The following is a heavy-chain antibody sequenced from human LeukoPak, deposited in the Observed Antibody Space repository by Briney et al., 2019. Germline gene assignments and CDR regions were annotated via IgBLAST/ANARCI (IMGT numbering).Heavy chain of an antibody. V-gene: IGHV3-30*04. D-gene: IGHD2-15*01. CDR1: GFTFSSYA. CDR3: AKDLFGIVVVPHDNWFDP. CDR2: ISYDGSNK. J-gene: IGHJ5*02. Sequence: AGGSLRLSCAASGFTFSSYAMHWVRQAPGKGLEWVAVISYDGSNKYYADSVKGRFTISRDNSKNTLYLQMNSLRAEDTAVYYCAKDLFGIVVVPHDNWFDPWGQGTLVTVSS.